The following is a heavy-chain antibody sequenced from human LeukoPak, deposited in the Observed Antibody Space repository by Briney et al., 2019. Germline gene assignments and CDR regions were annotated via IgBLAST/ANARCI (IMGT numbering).Heavy chain of an antibody. Sequence: GGSLRLSCAASGFTFTSYAMSWVRQAPGKGLEWVSIISGSASNTYYADSVKGRFTISRDNSKNTLYLQMKSLRAEDTAVYYCAKRMPLSAFGIWGQGTMVTVSS. V-gene: IGHV3-23*01. J-gene: IGHJ3*02. CDR1: GFTFTSYA. D-gene: IGHD2-2*01. CDR3: AKRMPLSAFGI. CDR2: ISGSASNT.